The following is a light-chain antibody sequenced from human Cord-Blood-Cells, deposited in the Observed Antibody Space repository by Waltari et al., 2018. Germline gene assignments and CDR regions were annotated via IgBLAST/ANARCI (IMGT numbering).Light chain of an antibody. CDR3: QQYYSYPPWT. Sequence: AIRMTQSPSSLSASTGDRVTITCRASQGISSYLAWYQQKPGKAPKLLIYAASTLQSGVPSRFIGSGSATDVPLTVSCLQAEDFATYYCQQYYSYPPWTFGQGTKVEIK. CDR2: AAS. J-gene: IGKJ1*01. CDR1: QGISSY. V-gene: IGKV1-8*01.